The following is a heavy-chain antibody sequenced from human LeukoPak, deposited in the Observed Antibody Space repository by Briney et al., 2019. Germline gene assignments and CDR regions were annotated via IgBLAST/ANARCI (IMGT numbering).Heavy chain of an antibody. J-gene: IGHJ5*02. V-gene: IGHV1-2*06. CDR1: GYTFTGYY. CDR3: ARARIAVAGRELGFDP. CDR2: INPNSGGT. D-gene: IGHD6-19*01. Sequence: ASVKVSCKAAGYTFTGYYMFWVRQAPGQGLEWMGRINPNSGGTNYAQKFQGRDTMTRDTSISTAYMELSRLRSDDTAVYYCARARIAVAGRELGFDPWGQGTLVTVSS.